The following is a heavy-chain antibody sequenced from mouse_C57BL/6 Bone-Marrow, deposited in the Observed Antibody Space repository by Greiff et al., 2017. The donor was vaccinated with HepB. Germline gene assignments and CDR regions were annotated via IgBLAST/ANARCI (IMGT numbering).Heavy chain of an antibody. CDR1: GYTFTNYW. J-gene: IGHJ2*01. CDR3: ATLWYGGGDY. CDR2: FNPSNGYT. Sequence: LQQSGAELAKPGASVKMSCEASGYTFTNYWIHWIKQRPGQGLEWIGYFNPSNGYTKYSQKFKDKATLTADKSSSTAYMQLSSLTSEDSAVYYCATLWYGGGDYWGQGTTLTVSS. V-gene: IGHV1-7*01. D-gene: IGHD1-1*02.